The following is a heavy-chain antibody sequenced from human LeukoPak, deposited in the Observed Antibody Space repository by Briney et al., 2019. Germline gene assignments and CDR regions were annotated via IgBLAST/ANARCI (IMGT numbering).Heavy chain of an antibody. D-gene: IGHD3-9*01. J-gene: IGHJ1*01. CDR2: ILHSGST. V-gene: IGHV4-39*07. CDR1: GGSISSSRYY. Sequence: SETLSLTCTVSGGSISSSRYYWGWIRQPPGKGLEWIGEILHSGSTNYNPSLKSRVTISVDTSNNQFSLKLTSVTAADTAMYYCGRNAAYCIDCWGQGILVTVSS. CDR3: GRNAAYCIDC.